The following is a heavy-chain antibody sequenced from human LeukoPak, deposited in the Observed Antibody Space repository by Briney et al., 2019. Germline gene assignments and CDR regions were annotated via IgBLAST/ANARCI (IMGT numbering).Heavy chain of an antibody. D-gene: IGHD6-13*01. V-gene: IGHV3-23*01. CDR1: GFTFSSYA. J-gene: IGHJ4*02. CDR3: AKEGGYTSSSLVGYYFDH. Sequence: GGSLRLSCAASGFTFSSYAMTWVRQAPGKGLEWVSVISGSGGSTYYADSVKGRFTISRDNSKNTLFLQMNSLRDEDTAVYYCAKEGGYTSSSLVGYYFDHWGQGTLVTVSS. CDR2: ISGSGGST.